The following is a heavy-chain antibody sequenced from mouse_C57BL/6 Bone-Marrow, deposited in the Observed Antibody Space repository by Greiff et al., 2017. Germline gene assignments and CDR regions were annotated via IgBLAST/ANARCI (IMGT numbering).Heavy chain of an antibody. D-gene: IGHD1-1*01. CDR2: ILPGSGST. CDR1: GYTFTNYW. CDR3: ARFPYYYGSSFYAMDY. V-gene: IGHV1-63*01. Sequence: QVQLKESGAELVRPGTSVKMSCKASGYTFTNYWIGWAKQRPGHGLEWIGEILPGSGSTNYNEKFKGKATFTADTSSNTAYMQLSSLTTEDSAIYYCARFPYYYGSSFYAMDYWGQGTSVTVSS. J-gene: IGHJ4*01.